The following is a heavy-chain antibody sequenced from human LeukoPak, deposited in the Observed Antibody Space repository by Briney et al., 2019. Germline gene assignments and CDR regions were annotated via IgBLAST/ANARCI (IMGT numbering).Heavy chain of an antibody. CDR2: IISNGLRT. CDR1: GITFSNYA. Sequence: GGALRLPWAASGITFSNYALHWGRQAPRKGLEDVSAIISNGLRTYYANSVKGRFTISRDNSKNPLHLQMGSLRDDDLAELFLARAPESSSWYYFDYWGQGTVITVSS. V-gene: IGHV3-64*01. D-gene: IGHD6-13*01. CDR3: ARAPESSSWYYFDY. J-gene: IGHJ4*02.